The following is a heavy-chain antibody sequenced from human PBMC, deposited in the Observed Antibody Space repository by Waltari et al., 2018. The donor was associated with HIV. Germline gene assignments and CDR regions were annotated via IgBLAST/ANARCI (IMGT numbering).Heavy chain of an antibody. CDR2: ITVNGGNT. CDR1: GFTFSTYA. CDR3: AQDPRSYGWSRFGN. J-gene: IGHJ4*02. D-gene: IGHD3-10*01. Sequence: EVQLLESGGGLVQPGRSLRLSCAAPGFTFSTYAMNSVRQTPGRGLEWVSAITVNGGNTYYADSVRGRFTISRDDSKNTLFLQMNSLRAEDTAVYYCAQDPRSYGWSRFGNWGQGTLVTVSS. V-gene: IGHV3-23*01.